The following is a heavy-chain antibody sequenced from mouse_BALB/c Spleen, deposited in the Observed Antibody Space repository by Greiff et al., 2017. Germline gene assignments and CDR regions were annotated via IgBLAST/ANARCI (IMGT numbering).Heavy chain of an antibody. Sequence: EVMLVESGGGLVQPGGSLRLSCATSGFTFTDYYMSWVRQPPGKALEWLGFIRNKANGYTTEYSASVKGRFTISRDNSQSILYLQMNTLRAEDSATYYCARGSIDDGYYDYAMDYWGQGTSVTVSS. CDR1: GFTFTDYY. CDR2: IRNKANGYTT. J-gene: IGHJ4*01. D-gene: IGHD2-3*01. V-gene: IGHV7-3*02. CDR3: ARGSIDDGYYDYAMDY.